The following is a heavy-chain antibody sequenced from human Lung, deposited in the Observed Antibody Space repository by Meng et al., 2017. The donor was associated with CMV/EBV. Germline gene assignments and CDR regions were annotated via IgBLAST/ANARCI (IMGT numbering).Heavy chain of an antibody. V-gene: IGHV3-66*02. CDR2: NYSGGTT. CDR1: GLSVMTKY. CDR3: LGGHVAAAVPFDY. D-gene: IGHD6-19*01. Sequence: GESXKIPCAVSGLSVMTKYMSWVRQAPGKGLEWGSVNYSGGTTIYADSVKGRFTFSRDSSKNTLYLQMNHLRPEDTAVYYFLGGHVAAAVPFDYWGQGTLVTVSS. J-gene: IGHJ4*02.